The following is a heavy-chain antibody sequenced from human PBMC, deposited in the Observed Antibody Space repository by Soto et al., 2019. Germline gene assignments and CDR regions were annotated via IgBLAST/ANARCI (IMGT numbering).Heavy chain of an antibody. CDR2: LIPIFGTA. Sequence: QVQLVQSGAEVKKPGSSVKVSCKASGGTFSSYAISWVRQAPGQGLEWMGGLIPIFGTANYAQKFQGRVTTTADESTSTAYMELSSLRSEDTAVYYCARVGVAGTGPFSWGQGTLVTVSS. J-gene: IGHJ5*02. D-gene: IGHD6-19*01. V-gene: IGHV1-69*01. CDR3: ARVGVAGTGPFS. CDR1: GGTFSSYA.